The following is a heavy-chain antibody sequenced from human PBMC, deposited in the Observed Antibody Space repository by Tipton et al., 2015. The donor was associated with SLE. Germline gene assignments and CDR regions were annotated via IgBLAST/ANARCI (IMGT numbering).Heavy chain of an antibody. CDR1: GGSIRSGDYY. CDR3: ARLDSSGSGTNPSGGMDV. J-gene: IGHJ6*02. Sequence: TLSLTCTVSGGSIRSGDYYWNWFRQHPGKGLEWIGCIFYSGITYSNPSLRSRLTISVDTSKNQFSLRLRSVTAADTAVYYCARLDSSGSGTNPSGGMDVWGQGTTVTVSS. D-gene: IGHD3-10*01. CDR2: IFYSGIT. V-gene: IGHV4-31*03.